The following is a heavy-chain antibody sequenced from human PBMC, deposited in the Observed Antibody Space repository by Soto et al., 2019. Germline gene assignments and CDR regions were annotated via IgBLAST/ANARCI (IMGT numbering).Heavy chain of an antibody. CDR1: GGSISGHA. CDR2: IYPSGST. CDR3: VRGRSYSVYDF. J-gene: IGHJ4*02. V-gene: IGHV4-4*07. Sequence: QQHRLGPGPGKPSETLSLTCTVSGGSISGHAWIWTRQPAGMGLEWIGHIYPSGSTSYNPSLKSRVTMSLDTSKNQIFLNLTSVTAADTAVFYCVRGRSYSVYDFWGPGTLVTVSS. D-gene: IGHD5-12*01.